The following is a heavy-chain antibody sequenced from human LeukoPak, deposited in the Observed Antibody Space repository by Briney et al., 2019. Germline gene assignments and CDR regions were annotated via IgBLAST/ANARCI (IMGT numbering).Heavy chain of an antibody. V-gene: IGHV3-11*04. CDR2: ISGSGGTI. CDR3: ASPLGYSSGWVN. Sequence: GGSLRLSCTASGFSFSDYYMSWIRQAPGKGLQWLSYISGSGGTIYYADSVKGRFTISRDNARNSLYLQMNSLRAEDTAVYYCASPLGYSSGWVNWGQGTLVTVSS. CDR1: GFSFSDYY. J-gene: IGHJ4*02. D-gene: IGHD6-19*01.